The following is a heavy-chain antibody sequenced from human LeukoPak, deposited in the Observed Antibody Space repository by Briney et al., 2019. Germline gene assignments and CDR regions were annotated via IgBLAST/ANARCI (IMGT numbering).Heavy chain of an antibody. V-gene: IGHV1-2*02. CDR3: ARGLRYYDSSHSYYFDY. CDR2: IYPNSGGT. Sequence: GASVKVSCKASGYTFTGYYMHWVRQAPGQGLEWMGWIYPNSGGTNYAQKFQGRVTMTRDTSISTAYMELSRLRSDDTAVYYCARGLRYYDSSHSYYFDYWGQGTPVTVSS. D-gene: IGHD3-22*01. J-gene: IGHJ4*02. CDR1: GYTFTGYY.